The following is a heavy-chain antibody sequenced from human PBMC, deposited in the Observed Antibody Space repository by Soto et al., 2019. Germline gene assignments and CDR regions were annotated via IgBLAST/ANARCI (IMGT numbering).Heavy chain of an antibody. V-gene: IGHV1-2*02. Sequence: ASVKVSCKASGYTFTTYYMHWVRQAPGQGPEWMALIHPSSGTTNSAQTFEGRVTMTRDTSISTVYMELSSLRSDDTAVYYCARGPTAERDYYYYGIDVWGKGTTVTVSS. D-gene: IGHD7-27*01. CDR2: IHPSSGTT. CDR3: ARGPTAERDYYYYGIDV. CDR1: GYTFTTYY. J-gene: IGHJ6*04.